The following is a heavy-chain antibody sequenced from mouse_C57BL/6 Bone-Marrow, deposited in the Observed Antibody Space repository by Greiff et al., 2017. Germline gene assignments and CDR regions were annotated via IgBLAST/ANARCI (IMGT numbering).Heavy chain of an antibody. CDR2: ISSGSSTI. CDR3: ARPWGAWFAY. J-gene: IGHJ3*01. CDR1: GFTFSDYG. V-gene: IGHV5-17*01. Sequence: VKLVESGGGLVKPGGSLKLSCAASGFTFSDYGMHWVRQAPEKGLEWVAYISSGSSTIYYADTVKGRFTISRDNAKNTLFLQMTSLRSEDTAMYYCARPWGAWFAYWGQGTLVTVSA.